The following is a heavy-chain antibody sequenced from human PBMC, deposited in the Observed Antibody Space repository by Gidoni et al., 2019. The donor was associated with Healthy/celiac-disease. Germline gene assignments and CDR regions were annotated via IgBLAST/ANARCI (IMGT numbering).Heavy chain of an antibody. Sequence: QVQLVQSGAEVKKPGSSVKVSCKASGGTFSSYAISWVRQAPGQGLEWMGRIIPILGIANYAQKFQGRVTITADKSTSTADMELSSLRSEDTAVYYCARIDWFGETWGHDAFDIWGQGTMVTVSS. D-gene: IGHD3-10*01. CDR1: GGTFSSYA. V-gene: IGHV1-69*04. CDR3: ARIDWFGETWGHDAFDI. J-gene: IGHJ3*02. CDR2: IIPILGIA.